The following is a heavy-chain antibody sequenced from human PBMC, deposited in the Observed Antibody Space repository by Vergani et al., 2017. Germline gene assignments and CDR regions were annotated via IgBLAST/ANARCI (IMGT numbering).Heavy chain of an antibody. Sequence: EVQLVESGGGLVQPGGSLRLSCAASGFTFSGSAMHWVRQASGKGLEWVGRIRSKANSYATAYAASVKGRFTISRDDSKNTAYLQMNSLKTEDTAVYYCTSYYYYGSGSCPGDAFDIWGQGTMVTVSS. V-gene: IGHV3-73*01. D-gene: IGHD3-10*01. CDR3: TSYYYYGSGSCPGDAFDI. J-gene: IGHJ3*02. CDR1: GFTFSGSA. CDR2: IRSKANSYAT.